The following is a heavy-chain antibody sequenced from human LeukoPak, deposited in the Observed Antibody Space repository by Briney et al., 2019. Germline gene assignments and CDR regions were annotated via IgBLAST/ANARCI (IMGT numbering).Heavy chain of an antibody. CDR1: GFTFSPYW. J-gene: IGHJ4*02. D-gene: IGHD3-10*01. V-gene: IGHV3-74*03. Sequence: GGSLRLSCTASGFTFSPYWINWVRQRPGRGLVWVALINGDGSTTTHADSVKGRFTISRDNAKNTAYLQMNSLRDEDTAVYCCARDYAGSPVYWGQGTPVTVSA. CDR2: INGDGSTT. CDR3: ARDYAGSPVY.